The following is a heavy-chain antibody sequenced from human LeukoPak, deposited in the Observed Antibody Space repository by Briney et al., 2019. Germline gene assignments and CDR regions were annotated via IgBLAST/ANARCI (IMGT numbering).Heavy chain of an antibody. CDR2: INGGGTTI. J-gene: IGHJ6*04. CDR1: GFTFSSYE. Sequence: PGGSLRLSCAASGFTFSSYEMNWVRQAPGKGLEWISYINGGGTTIYYADSVQGRFTFSRDNAKNSLYLQMDSLRADDTAVYYCAELGITMIGGVWGKGTTVTISS. D-gene: IGHD3-10*02. V-gene: IGHV3-48*03. CDR3: AELGITMIGGV.